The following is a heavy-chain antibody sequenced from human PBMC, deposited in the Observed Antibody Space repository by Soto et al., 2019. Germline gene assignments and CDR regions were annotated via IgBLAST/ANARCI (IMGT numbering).Heavy chain of an antibody. CDR2: ISSSSSYI. CDR3: ARVQVRDDGTDDYYYYYMDV. V-gene: IGHV3-21*01. CDR1: GFTFSSYS. D-gene: IGHD1-1*01. Sequence: EVQLVESGGGLVKPGGSLRLSCAASGFTFSSYSMNWVRQAPGKGLEWVSSISSSSSYIYYADSVKGRFTISRDNAKNSLYLQMNSLRAEDTAVDYCARVQVRDDGTDDYYYYYMDVWGKGTTVTVSS. J-gene: IGHJ6*03.